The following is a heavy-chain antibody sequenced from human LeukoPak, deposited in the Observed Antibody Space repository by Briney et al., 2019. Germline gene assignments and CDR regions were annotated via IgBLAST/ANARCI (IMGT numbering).Heavy chain of an antibody. Sequence: GGSLRLSCAASGFTFSDHYLDWVRQAPGKGLEWVSLISGGTTSTYYADSVRGRFTISRDNSKNTLYLQMNSLRAEDTAVYYCAKARGILRYFDWLSSYYFDYWGQGTLVTVSS. J-gene: IGHJ4*02. CDR3: AKARGILRYFDWLSSYYFDY. CDR2: ISGGTTST. D-gene: IGHD3-9*01. CDR1: GFTFSDHY. V-gene: IGHV3-23*01.